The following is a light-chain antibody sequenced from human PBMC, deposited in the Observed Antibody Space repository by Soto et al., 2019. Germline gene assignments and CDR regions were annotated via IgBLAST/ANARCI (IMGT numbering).Light chain of an antibody. CDR1: QAIRND. J-gene: IGKJ1*01. CDR3: LQDYNYPWT. CDR2: AAS. V-gene: IGKV1-6*01. Sequence: ALQMTQSPSSLSASVGDRVTITCRASQAIRNDLAWYQQKAGKAPKLLISAASILQSGVPSRFSGRGSGTDFTLTISSLQSEDLATYYCLQDYNYPWTFGQGTKVEI.